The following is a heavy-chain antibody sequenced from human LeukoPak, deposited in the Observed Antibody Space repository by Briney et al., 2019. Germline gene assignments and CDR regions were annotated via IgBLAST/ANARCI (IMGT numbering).Heavy chain of an antibody. CDR2: IIPIFGTA. D-gene: IGHD6-13*01. J-gene: IGHJ1*01. CDR3: ASSPQSLIAAAGTEYFQH. V-gene: IGHV1-69*13. Sequence: GASVKVSCKASGGTFSSYAISCVRQAPGQGLEWMGGIIPIFGTANYAQKFQGRVTITADESTSTAYMELSSLRSEDTAVYYCASSPQSLIAAAGTEYFQHWGQGTLVTVSS. CDR1: GGTFSSYA.